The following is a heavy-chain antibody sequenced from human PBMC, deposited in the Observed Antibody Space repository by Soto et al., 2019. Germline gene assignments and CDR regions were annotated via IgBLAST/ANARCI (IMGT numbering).Heavy chain of an antibody. V-gene: IGHV1-18*01. CDR3: ARDYGFGELLDP. D-gene: IGHD3-10*01. Sequence: QVQLVQSGAEVKKPGASVKVSCKASGYTFTSYGISWVRQAPGQGLEWMGWISAYNGNTNKAQKLQGRGTMTTDTSTSTAYLVLRSLRSDDTTVYYCARDYGFGELLDPWGQGTLVTVSS. CDR2: ISAYNGNT. CDR1: GYTFTSYG. J-gene: IGHJ5*02.